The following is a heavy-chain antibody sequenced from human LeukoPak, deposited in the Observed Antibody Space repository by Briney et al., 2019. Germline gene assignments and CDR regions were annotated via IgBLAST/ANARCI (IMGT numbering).Heavy chain of an antibody. Sequence: PGGSLRLSCAASGITFSTSHMHWVRQAPGKGLEYVAAITKNGDTTYYANSVKGRFTISRDNSKNTLYLQMGSLRVEDMAVYYCARAYSFGYDYWGQGILVTVSS. CDR2: ITKNGDTT. CDR1: GITFSTSH. D-gene: IGHD5-18*01. CDR3: ARAYSFGYDY. J-gene: IGHJ4*02. V-gene: IGHV3-64*01.